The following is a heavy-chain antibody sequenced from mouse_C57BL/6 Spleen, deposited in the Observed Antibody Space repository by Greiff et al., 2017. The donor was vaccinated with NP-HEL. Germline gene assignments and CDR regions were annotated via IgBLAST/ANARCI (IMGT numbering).Heavy chain of an antibody. Sequence: QVQLQQPGAELVMPGASVKLSCKASGYTFTSYWMHWVKQRPGQGLEWIGEIDPSDSYTNYNQKFKGKSTLTVDKSSSTAYMQLSSLTSEDSAVYYCARGYYYGGSYGWFAYWGQGTLVTVSA. CDR2: IDPSDSYT. V-gene: IGHV1-69*01. J-gene: IGHJ3*01. D-gene: IGHD1-1*01. CDR3: ARGYYYGGSYGWFAY. CDR1: GYTFTSYW.